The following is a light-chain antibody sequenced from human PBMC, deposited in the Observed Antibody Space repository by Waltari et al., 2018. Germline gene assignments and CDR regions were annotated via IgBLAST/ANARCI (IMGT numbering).Light chain of an antibody. CDR1: PNIYNY. CDR3: QHSYSIPWT. V-gene: IGKV1-39*01. CDR2: SAS. Sequence: DIQMTQSPSSLSASVGDRVTITCRPSPNIYNYLNWYQHRPGKAPNLLIFSASNLQSGVPSRFSGSGSGTDFTLTISSLQPDDFATYYCQHSYSIPWTFGQGTKVEIK. J-gene: IGKJ1*01.